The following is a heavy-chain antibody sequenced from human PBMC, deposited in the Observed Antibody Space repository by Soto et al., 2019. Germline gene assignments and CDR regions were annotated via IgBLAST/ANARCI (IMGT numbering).Heavy chain of an antibody. J-gene: IGHJ4*02. Sequence: EVQLLESGGDLVQPGGSLRLSCAASGFTFSNFGMTWVRQSPGKGQEWVAAIHGIGVGGGPYYADSVKGRFTIYRDNSENNLYLQMNSLRAEDTSIYYCAKYLLKYSSSIFDSWGQGTLVTVSS. V-gene: IGHV3-23*01. CDR3: AKYLLKYSSSIFDS. D-gene: IGHD2-15*01. CDR2: IHGIGVGGGP. CDR1: GFTFSNFG.